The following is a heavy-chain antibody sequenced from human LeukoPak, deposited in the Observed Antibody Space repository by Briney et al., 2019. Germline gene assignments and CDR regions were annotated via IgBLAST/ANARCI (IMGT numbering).Heavy chain of an antibody. CDR3: TRDTGDGSYDY. J-gene: IGHJ4*02. CDR1: GFTFSSYA. V-gene: IGHV3-23*01. Sequence: GESLRLSCAASGFTFSSYAMSWVRQAPGKGLEWVSRISGSGDTYYADSVKGRFTISRDNAKNSLYLQMNSLRDEDTAVYYCTRDTGDGSYDYWGQGTLVTVSS. CDR2: ISGSGDT. D-gene: IGHD1-26*01.